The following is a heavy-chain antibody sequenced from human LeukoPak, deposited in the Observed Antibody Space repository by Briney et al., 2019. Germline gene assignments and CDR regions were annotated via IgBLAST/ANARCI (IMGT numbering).Heavy chain of an antibody. V-gene: IGHV6-1*01. CDR1: GDSVSNTGAR. Sequence: SQTLSLTCALSGDSVSNTGARWHWIRQSPSRGLEWLGRTLYRSKYRSDYAVSVKNRITIDPDTSKNHFSLQLNSVTPEDTAVYYCARNVNYSFDPWGQGTLVTVSS. CDR2: TLYRSKYRS. CDR3: ARNVNYSFDP. D-gene: IGHD1-7*01. J-gene: IGHJ5*02.